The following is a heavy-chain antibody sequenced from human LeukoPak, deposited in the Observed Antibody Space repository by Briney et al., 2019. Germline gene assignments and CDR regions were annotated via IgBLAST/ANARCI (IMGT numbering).Heavy chain of an antibody. J-gene: IGHJ4*02. D-gene: IGHD6-19*01. CDR2: INHSGST. V-gene: IGHV4-34*01. Sequence: SETLSLTCNVSGDSISPYYWSWIRQPPGKGLEWIGEINHSGSTNYNPSLKSRVTISVDTSKNQFSLKLSSVTAADTAVYYCARSPAGAVAGPCFDYWGQGTLVTVSS. CDR3: ARSPAGAVAGPCFDY. CDR1: GDSISPYY.